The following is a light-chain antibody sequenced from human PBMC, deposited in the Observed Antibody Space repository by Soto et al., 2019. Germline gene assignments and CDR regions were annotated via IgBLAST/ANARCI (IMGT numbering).Light chain of an antibody. Sequence: EIVLTQSPGTLSVSPGERATLSCRASQSVSSNVAWYQQKPGQAPRLLIYGAYTRAAGVPARFSGSGSGTEITLTITSLQSEDIALYYCQQYNIWPPSTFGQGTRLEIK. V-gene: IGKV3-15*01. CDR1: QSVSSN. CDR2: GAY. J-gene: IGKJ5*01. CDR3: QQYNIWPPST.